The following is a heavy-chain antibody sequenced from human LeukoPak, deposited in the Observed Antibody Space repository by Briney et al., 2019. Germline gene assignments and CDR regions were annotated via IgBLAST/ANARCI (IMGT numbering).Heavy chain of an antibody. J-gene: IGHJ4*02. V-gene: IGHV3-66*02. CDR3: ARVMGRYCSSTSCYVDY. CDR2: LYHGGST. Sequence: GGSLRLSCVGSGVIVRSNYMTWVRQAPGKGLEWVSILYHGGSTYYADSVKGRFTISRDNSKNTLYLQMNSLRAEDTAVYYCARVMGRYCSSTSCYVDYWGQGTLVTVSS. CDR1: GVIVRSNY. D-gene: IGHD2-2*01.